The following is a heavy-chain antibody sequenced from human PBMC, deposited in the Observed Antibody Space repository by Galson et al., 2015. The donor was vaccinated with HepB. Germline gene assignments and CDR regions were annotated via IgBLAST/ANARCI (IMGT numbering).Heavy chain of an antibody. CDR2: ISGNSGSI. D-gene: IGHD3-3*01. Sequence: FTFGTSGFTFSTYSMNWVRQSPGKGLEWISYISGNSGSIYYADSVKGRFTISRDNAKNSLYLQLTSLRLEDTAVYYCARDGVEGSTTPQGWSQTYYGMDVWGQGTTFTVSS. CDR1: GFTFSTYS. CDR3: ARDGVEGSTTPQGWSQTYYGMDV. V-gene: IGHV3-48*04. J-gene: IGHJ6*02.